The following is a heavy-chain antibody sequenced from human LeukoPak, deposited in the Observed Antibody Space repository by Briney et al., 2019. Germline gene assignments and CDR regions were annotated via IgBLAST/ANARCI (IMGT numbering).Heavy chain of an antibody. Sequence: GASVKVSCKASGYTFTSYDINWVRQAPGKGLEWMGGFDPEDGETIYAQKFQGRVTMTEDTSTDTAYMELSSLRSEDTAVYYCATVEYSSGWFQLDYWGQGTLVTVSS. CDR3: ATVEYSSGWFQLDY. D-gene: IGHD6-19*01. CDR1: GYTFTSYD. V-gene: IGHV1-24*01. CDR2: FDPEDGET. J-gene: IGHJ4*02.